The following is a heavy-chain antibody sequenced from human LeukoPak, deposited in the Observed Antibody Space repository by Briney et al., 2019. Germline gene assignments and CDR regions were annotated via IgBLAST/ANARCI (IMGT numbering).Heavy chain of an antibody. CDR2: ICYSGST. Sequence: SETLSLTCTVSGGSISSSSYYWGWIRQPPGKGLEWIGSICYSGSTYYNPSLKSRVTISVDTSKNQFSLKLSSVTAADTAVYYCARDPRGYFDWLLYYYGMDVWGQGTTVTVSS. CDR1: GGSISSSSYY. CDR3: ARDPRGYFDWLLYYYGMDV. J-gene: IGHJ6*02. D-gene: IGHD3-9*01. V-gene: IGHV4-39*07.